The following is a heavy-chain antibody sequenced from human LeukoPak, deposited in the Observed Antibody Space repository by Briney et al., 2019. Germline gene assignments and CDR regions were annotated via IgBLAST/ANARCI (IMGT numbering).Heavy chain of an antibody. CDR1: GFPFSSYW. CDR2: IEQDGSKK. V-gene: IGHV3-7*04. D-gene: IGHD5-24*01. Sequence: GGSLRLSCVASGFPFSSYWMTWVRQAPGKGLEWVANIEQDGSKKSYVDSVKGRSTISRDNAKNSLYLQMNSLRAEDTAIYYCTRVGYIDEGIDYWGQGTLVTVSS. CDR3: TRVGYIDEGIDY. J-gene: IGHJ4*02.